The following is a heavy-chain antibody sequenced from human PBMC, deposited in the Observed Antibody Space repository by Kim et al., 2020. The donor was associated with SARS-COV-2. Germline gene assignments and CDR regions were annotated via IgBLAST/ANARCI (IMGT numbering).Heavy chain of an antibody. J-gene: IGHJ5*02. Sequence: SETLSLTCTVSGGSVSSGSYYWSWIRQPPGKGLEWIGYIYYSGSTNYNPSLKSRVTISVDTSKNQFSLKLSSVTAADTAVYYCARGGGTIQLWSPRRGWFDTWGQGTLVTVSS. CDR3: ARGGGTIQLWSPRRGWFDT. CDR1: GGSVSSGSYY. V-gene: IGHV4-61*01. CDR2: IYYSGST. D-gene: IGHD5-18*01.